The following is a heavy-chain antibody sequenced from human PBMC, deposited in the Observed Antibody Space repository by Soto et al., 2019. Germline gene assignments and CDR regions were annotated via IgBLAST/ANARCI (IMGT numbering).Heavy chain of an antibody. Sequence: PSETLSLTCTVSGGSISSYCWSWIRQPPGKGLEWIGYIYYSGSTNYNPSLKSRVTISVDTSKNQFSLKLSSVTAADTAVYYCAKGRSYYYYGVDVWGQGTTVTVSS. CDR1: GGSISSYC. CDR2: IYYSGST. V-gene: IGHV4-59*12. CDR3: AKGRSYYYYGVDV. J-gene: IGHJ6*02.